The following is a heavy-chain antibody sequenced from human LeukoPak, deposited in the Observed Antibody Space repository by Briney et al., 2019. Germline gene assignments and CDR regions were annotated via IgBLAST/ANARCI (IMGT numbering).Heavy chain of an antibody. J-gene: IGHJ6*03. V-gene: IGHV4-38-2*02. Sequence: SETLSLTCTVSGYSISSGYFWGWIRQPPGKGLEWIGSIYHSGTTYYNPSLKSRVTISVDTSKNQFSLKLSSVTAADTAVYYCARTTEGGYSYGYFYYYYMDVWGKGTTVTISS. CDR2: IYHSGTT. CDR3: ARTTEGGYSYGYFYYYYMDV. D-gene: IGHD5-18*01. CDR1: GYSISSGYF.